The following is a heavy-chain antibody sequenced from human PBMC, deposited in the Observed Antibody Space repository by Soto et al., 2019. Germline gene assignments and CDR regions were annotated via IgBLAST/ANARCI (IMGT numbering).Heavy chain of an antibody. V-gene: IGHV3-23*01. CDR3: ARGGQQLVSGY. J-gene: IGHJ4*02. Sequence: GGSLRLSCAASGFTFSSFSMSWVRQAPGKGLEWVSAIGSGGDTYYADSVRGRFTIFRDNSKNTLYLQMNSLRAEDTAVYYCARGGQQLVSGYWGQGTLVTVSS. D-gene: IGHD6-6*01. CDR1: GFTFSSFS. CDR2: IGSGGDT.